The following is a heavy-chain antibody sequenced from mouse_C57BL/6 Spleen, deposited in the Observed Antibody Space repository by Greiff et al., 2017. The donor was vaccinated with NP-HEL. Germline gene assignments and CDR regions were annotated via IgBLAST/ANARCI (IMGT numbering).Heavy chain of an antibody. CDR3: TRGDGDDSYYYAMDY. J-gene: IGHJ4*01. CDR1: GYTFTDYE. V-gene: IGHV1-15*01. Sequence: VQLQQSGAELVRPGASVTLSCKASGYTFTDYEMHWVKQTPVHGLEWIGAIDPETGGTAYNQKFKGKAILTADKSSSTAYMELRSLTSEDSAVYYCTRGDGDDSYYYAMDYWGQGTSVTVAS. D-gene: IGHD2-2*01. CDR2: IDPETGGT.